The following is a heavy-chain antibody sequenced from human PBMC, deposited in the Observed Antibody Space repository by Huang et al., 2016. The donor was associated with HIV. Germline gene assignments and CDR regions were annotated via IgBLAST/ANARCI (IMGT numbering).Heavy chain of an antibody. CDR3: ARRFSSSSGYFDY. D-gene: IGHD6-6*01. CDR2: IFPDDSDT. V-gene: IGHV5-51*01. Sequence: VQLVQSGAEVKKPGESLKISCKGSGSSFSGYWFAWVRQMPGKGLEWMGIIFPDDSDTTYRPAFEGQVTISADKSIGTAYLQWSSLKASDTAMYYCARRFSSSSGYFDYWGQGSLVTVSS. J-gene: IGHJ4*02. CDR1: GSSFSGYW.